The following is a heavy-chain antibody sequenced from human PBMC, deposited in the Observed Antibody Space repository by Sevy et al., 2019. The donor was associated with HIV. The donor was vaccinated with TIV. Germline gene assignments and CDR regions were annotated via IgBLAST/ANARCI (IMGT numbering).Heavy chain of an antibody. Sequence: GGSLRLSCAASGFTFSNYFINWVRQAPGKGLEWVSSISSGSSYIFYADSVKGRFTISRDNAKNSLYLHMNSLRAEDTAIYYCAKPGKFSGSYLDAFDIWGQGTMVTVSS. CDR3: AKPGKFSGSYLDAFDI. J-gene: IGHJ3*02. CDR1: GFTFSNYF. D-gene: IGHD1-26*01. V-gene: IGHV3-21*01. CDR2: ISSGSSYI.